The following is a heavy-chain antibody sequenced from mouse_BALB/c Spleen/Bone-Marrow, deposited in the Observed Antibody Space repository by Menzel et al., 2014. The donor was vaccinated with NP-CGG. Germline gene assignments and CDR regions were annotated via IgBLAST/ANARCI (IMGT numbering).Heavy chain of an antibody. CDR2: ISTYSGNT. CDR1: GYTFTDYA. V-gene: IGHV1-67*01. Sequence: VKLMESGPELVRPGVSVKISCKGSGYTFTDYAMHWVKQSHAKSLEWIGVISTYSGNTNYDQKFKGKATMTVDKSSSTAYMELARLTSEDSVIYYCARRGYGSSPFDYWGQGTTLTVSS. J-gene: IGHJ2*01. D-gene: IGHD1-1*01. CDR3: ARRGYGSSPFDY.